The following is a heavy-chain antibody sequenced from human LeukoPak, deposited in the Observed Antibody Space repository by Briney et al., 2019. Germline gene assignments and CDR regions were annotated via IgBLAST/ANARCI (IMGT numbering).Heavy chain of an antibody. Sequence: GGSLRLSCAASGFTFSSYSMNWVRQAPGKGLEWVSSISSSSSYIYYADSVKGRFTISRDNAKNPLFLQMNSLGVEDTAVYYCAREWQGGIAAAGTRIEGDYWGQGTLVAVSS. CDR1: GFTFSSYS. D-gene: IGHD6-13*01. V-gene: IGHV3-21*01. J-gene: IGHJ4*02. CDR2: ISSSSSYI. CDR3: AREWQGGIAAAGTRIEGDY.